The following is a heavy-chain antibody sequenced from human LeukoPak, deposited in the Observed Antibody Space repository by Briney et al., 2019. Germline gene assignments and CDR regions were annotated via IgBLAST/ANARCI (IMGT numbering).Heavy chain of an antibody. D-gene: IGHD2-21*01. V-gene: IGHV4-31*03. CDR1: GGSISSGGYY. CDR2: IYYSGST. J-gene: IGHJ4*02. Sequence: SETLSLTCTVSGGSISSGGYYWSWIRQHPGKGLEWIGYIYYSGSTYYNPSLKSRVTISVDTSKNRFSLKLSSVTAADTAVYYCARVVASRSWGFDYWGQGTLVTVSS. CDR3: ARVVASRSWGFDY.